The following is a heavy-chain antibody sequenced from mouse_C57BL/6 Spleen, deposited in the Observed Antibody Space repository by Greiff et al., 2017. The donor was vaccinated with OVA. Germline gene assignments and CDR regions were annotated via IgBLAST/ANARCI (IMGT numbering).Heavy chain of an antibody. J-gene: IGHJ3*01. CDR2: IDPSDSET. Sequence: QVQLQQPGAELVRPGSSVKLSCKASGYTFTSYWMHWVKQRPIQGLEWIGNIDPSDSETHYNQKFKDKATLTVDKSSSTDYMQLSSLTSEDSAVYYYARSGGSTAWFAYWGQGTLVTVSA. CDR3: ARSGGSTAWFAY. D-gene: IGHD1-1*01. V-gene: IGHV1-52*01. CDR1: GYTFTSYW.